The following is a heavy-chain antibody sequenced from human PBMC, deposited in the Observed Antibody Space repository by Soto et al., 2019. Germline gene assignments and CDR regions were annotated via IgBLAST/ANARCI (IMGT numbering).Heavy chain of an antibody. Sequence: EVQLVESGGGLVQPGGSLRLSCAASGFTFSSYEMNWVRQAPGKGLEWVSYISSSGSTIYYADSVKGRFTISRDNAKNSLYLQMNSLRAEDTAVYYCARLDYYGSGSYSQGSWFDPWGQGTLVTVSS. D-gene: IGHD3-10*01. CDR2: ISSSGSTI. V-gene: IGHV3-48*03. CDR1: GFTFSSYE. CDR3: ARLDYYGSGSYSQGSWFDP. J-gene: IGHJ5*02.